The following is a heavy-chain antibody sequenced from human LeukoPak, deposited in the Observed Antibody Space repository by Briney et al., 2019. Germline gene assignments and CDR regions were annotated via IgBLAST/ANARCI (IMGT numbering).Heavy chain of an antibody. CDR3: AYGSYYDSSGSLFDN. CDR1: GFTFTNYW. V-gene: IGHV3-7*01. CDR2: IKQDGSQK. Sequence: GGSLRLSCVASGFTFTNYWMNWVRQAPGKGLEWVASIKQDGSQKSYVDSVKGRFTISRDNAKNSLSLQMDSLRAEDTAVYYCAYGSYYDSSGSLFDNWGQGTLVTVSS. J-gene: IGHJ4*02. D-gene: IGHD3-22*01.